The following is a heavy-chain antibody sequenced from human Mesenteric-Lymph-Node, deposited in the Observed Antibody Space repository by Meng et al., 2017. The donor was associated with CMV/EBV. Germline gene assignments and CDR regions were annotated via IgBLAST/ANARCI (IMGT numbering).Heavy chain of an antibody. CDR1: GGSISSGGYY. CDR2: IYYSGST. V-gene: IGHV4-31*03. Sequence: CTVSGGSISSGGYYWSWIRQHPGKGLEWIGYIYYSGSTYYNPSLKSRVTISVDTSKNQFSLKLSSVTAADTAVYYCARGAQLRYFDHWGQGTLVTVSS. J-gene: IGHJ4*02. D-gene: IGHD3-9*01. CDR3: ARGAQLRYFDH.